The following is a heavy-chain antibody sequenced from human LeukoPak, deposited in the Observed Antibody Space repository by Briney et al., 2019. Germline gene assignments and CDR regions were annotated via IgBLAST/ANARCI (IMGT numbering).Heavy chain of an antibody. V-gene: IGHV1-2*02. CDR1: GYTFTGYY. Sequence: ASVKVSCKASGYTFTGYYMHWVRQAPGQGLEWMGWINPNSGGKNYAQKFQGRVTMTRDTSISTAYMELSRLRSDDTAVYYCARDSPRWLQLDYWGQGTLVTVSS. D-gene: IGHD5-24*01. J-gene: IGHJ4*02. CDR2: INPNSGGK. CDR3: ARDSPRWLQLDY.